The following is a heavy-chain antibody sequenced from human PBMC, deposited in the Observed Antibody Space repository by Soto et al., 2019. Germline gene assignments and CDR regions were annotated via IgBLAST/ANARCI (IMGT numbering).Heavy chain of an antibody. V-gene: IGHV3-73*01. D-gene: IGHD6-13*01. J-gene: IGHJ4*02. Sequence: PGGSLRLSCAASGFTVSGSAMHWVRQASGKGLEWVARIKTNSYATAYAASVKGRFTISRDDSKNTAYLQMNSLKTEDTAVYYCTRLDISSPPPFDYWGQGTLVTVSS. CDR2: IKTNSYAT. CDR1: GFTVSGSA. CDR3: TRLDISSPPPFDY.